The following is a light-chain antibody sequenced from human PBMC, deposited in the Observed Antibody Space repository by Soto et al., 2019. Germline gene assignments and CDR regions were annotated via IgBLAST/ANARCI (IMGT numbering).Light chain of an antibody. J-gene: IGLJ1*01. V-gene: IGLV2-8*01. CDR2: EVN. Sequence: LTQPPSASGSPGQSVTISCTGTSSDVGGYNYVSWYQQHPGKVPKVLISEVNKRPSGVPDRFSGSKSGNTASLTVSGLQADDEADYYCSSFEGTFFVFGTGTKVTVL. CDR1: SSDVGGYNY. CDR3: SSFEGTFFV.